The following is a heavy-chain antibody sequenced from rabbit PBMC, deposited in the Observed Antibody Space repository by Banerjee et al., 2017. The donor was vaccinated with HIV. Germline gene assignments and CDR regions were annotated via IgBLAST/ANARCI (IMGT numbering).Heavy chain of an antibody. CDR2: IYAGGGRT. V-gene: IGHV1S7*01. J-gene: IGHJ4*01. CDR3: ARSSAGYGYYFNL. CDR1: GFDFSSYY. D-gene: IGHD1-1*01. Sequence: QLKETGGGLVQPGGSLTLSCKASGFDFSSYYMSWVRQAPGKGLEWIGTIYAGGGRTYYASWVNGRFTISSDNAQNSVDLQMNSLTAADTATYFCARSSAGYGYYFNLWGPGTLVTVS.